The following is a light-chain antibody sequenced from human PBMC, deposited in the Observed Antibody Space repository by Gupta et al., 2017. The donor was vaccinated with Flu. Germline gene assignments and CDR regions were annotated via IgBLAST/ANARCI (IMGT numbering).Light chain of an antibody. V-gene: IGLV1-47*01. CDR1: RTNIGSNN. CDR3: QAWDNSRGGCDV. J-gene: IGLJ1*01. CDR2: DNS. Sequence: GGRTNIGSNNVYWFQQRPGTAPNLLVYDNSQRPSGVPDRCSGSNSGTSATLAISRLRAEDEADYYCQAWDNSRGGCDVFGAGTKVTVL.